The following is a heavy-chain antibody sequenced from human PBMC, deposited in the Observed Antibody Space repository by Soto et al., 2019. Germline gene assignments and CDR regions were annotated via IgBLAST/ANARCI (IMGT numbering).Heavy chain of an antibody. CDR2: ISGSGGST. CDR1: GFTFSSYA. D-gene: IGHD2-2*01. Sequence: GGSLRLSCAASGFTFSSYAMSWVRQAPGKGLEWVSAISGSGGSTYYADSVKGRFTISRDNSKNTLYLQMNSLRAEDTAVYYCAKDRRSSTSCQNWFDPWGQGTLVTVSS. V-gene: IGHV3-23*01. J-gene: IGHJ5*02. CDR3: AKDRRSSTSCQNWFDP.